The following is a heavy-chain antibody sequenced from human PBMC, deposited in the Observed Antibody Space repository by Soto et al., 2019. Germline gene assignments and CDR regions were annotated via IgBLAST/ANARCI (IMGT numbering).Heavy chain of an antibody. CDR3: ARQAKVQMDTIIFEY. V-gene: IGHV1-69*06. CDR2: IIPIFGTA. Sequence: SVKVSCKACGGTFSSYAISWVRQAPGQGLEWMGGIIPIFGTANYAQKFQGRVTITADKSTSTAYMELSSLRSEDTAVYYCARQAKVQMDTIIFEYWGQGTLVTVSS. J-gene: IGHJ4*02. D-gene: IGHD5-18*01. CDR1: GGTFSSYA.